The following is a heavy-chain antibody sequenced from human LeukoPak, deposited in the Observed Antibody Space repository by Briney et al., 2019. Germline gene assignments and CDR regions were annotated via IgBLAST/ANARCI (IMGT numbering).Heavy chain of an antibody. CDR2: IYHSGST. Sequence: PSETLSLTCAVSGGSISSGGYSWSWIRQPPGKGLEWIGYIYHSGSTYYNPSLKIRVTISVDRSKNQFALKLSSVTAADTAVYYCARAGEYYYGSGSLTDNWFDPWGQGTLVTVSS. J-gene: IGHJ5*02. CDR1: GGSISSGGYS. V-gene: IGHV4-30-2*01. CDR3: ARAGEYYYGSGSLTDNWFDP. D-gene: IGHD3-10*01.